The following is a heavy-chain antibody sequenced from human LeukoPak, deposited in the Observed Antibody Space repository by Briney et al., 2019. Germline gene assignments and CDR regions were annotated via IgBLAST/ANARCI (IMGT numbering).Heavy chain of an antibody. V-gene: IGHV5-51*01. D-gene: IGHD3-22*01. CDR3: ARQSSTDYYDSSGLPYDAFDI. Sequence: GESLNISCKGSGYMFTSYWIAWVRQMPGKGLEWMGIIYPSDSDTRYSPSFQGQVSISADKSISAAYLQWSSLKASDTAMYYCARQSSTDYYDSSGLPYDAFDIWGQGTMVTVSS. J-gene: IGHJ3*02. CDR2: IYPSDSDT. CDR1: GYMFTSYW.